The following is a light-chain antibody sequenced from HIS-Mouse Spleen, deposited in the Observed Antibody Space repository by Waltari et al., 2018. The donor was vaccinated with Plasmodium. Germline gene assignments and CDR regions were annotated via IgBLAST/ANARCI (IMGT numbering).Light chain of an antibody. CDR2: EGS. CDR3: CSYAGSSTWV. Sequence: QSALTQPASVSGSPGQSITISCTGTSSDVGSDNLVSWYQQHPGKAPTLRLDEGSKRPSGVSNRFSGSKSGNTASLTISGLQAEDEADYYCCSYAGSSTWVFGGGTKLTVL. CDR1: SSDVGSDNL. V-gene: IGLV2-23*01. J-gene: IGLJ3*02.